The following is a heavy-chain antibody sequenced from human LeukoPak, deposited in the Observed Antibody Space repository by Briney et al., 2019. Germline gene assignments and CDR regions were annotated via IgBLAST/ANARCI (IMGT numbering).Heavy chain of an antibody. CDR1: GFTFSNYA. D-gene: IGHD3-3*01. Sequence: GGSLRLSCAASGFTFSNYAMNWVRQAPGKGLEWVSSISGSGGSTYFSGSVKGRVTISRDNSKNTMYMQMNSLRVEDTAVYYCAKGGQNYDFWRFDYWGQGSLVTVSS. J-gene: IGHJ4*02. CDR3: AKGGQNYDFWRFDY. CDR2: ISGSGGST. V-gene: IGHV3-23*01.